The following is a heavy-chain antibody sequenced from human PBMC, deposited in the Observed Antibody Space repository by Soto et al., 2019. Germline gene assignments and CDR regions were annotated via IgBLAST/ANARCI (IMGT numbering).Heavy chain of an antibody. V-gene: IGHV4-30-4*01. J-gene: IGHJ5*02. CDR1: GGSISSGDYY. CDR3: ARDVSYCSGGSCYEDTNWFDP. D-gene: IGHD2-15*01. Sequence: PSETLSLTCTVSGGSISSGDYYWSWIRQPPGKGLEWIGYIYYSGSTYYNPSLKSRVTISVDTSKNQFSLKLSSVTAADTAVYYCARDVSYCSGGSCYEDTNWFDPWGQGTLVTVSS. CDR2: IYYSGST.